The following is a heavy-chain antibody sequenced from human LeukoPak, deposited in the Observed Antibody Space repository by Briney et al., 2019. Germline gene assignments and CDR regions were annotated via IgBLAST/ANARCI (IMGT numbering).Heavy chain of an antibody. CDR2: IRYDGSNK. D-gene: IGHD1-26*01. CDR3: AKSNTRLYSRHLYYFDY. CDR1: GFTFSSYG. J-gene: IGHJ4*02. Sequence: GGSLRLSCAASGFTFSSYGMHWVRQAPGKGLEWVAFIRYDGSNKYYADSVKGRFTISRDNSKNTLYLQMNSLRAEDTAVYYCAKSNTRLYSRHLYYFDYWGQGTLVTVSS. V-gene: IGHV3-30*02.